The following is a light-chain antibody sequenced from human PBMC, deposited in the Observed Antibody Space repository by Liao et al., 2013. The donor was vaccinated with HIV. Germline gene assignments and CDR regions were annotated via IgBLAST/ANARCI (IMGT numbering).Light chain of an antibody. Sequence: SYELTQSPSVSVSPGQTGSITCSGNKLGGKNVCWYQQKPGQSPVLVIYESTRRPSGTPERFSGSRSGNTATLTISGTQTVDEADYYCQSWDSATVVFGGGTKLSVL. CDR2: EST. V-gene: IGLV3-1*01. J-gene: IGLJ2*01. CDR3: QSWDSATVV. CDR1: KLGGKN.